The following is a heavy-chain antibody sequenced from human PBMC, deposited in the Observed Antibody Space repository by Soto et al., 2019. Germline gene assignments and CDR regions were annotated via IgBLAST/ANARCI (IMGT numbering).Heavy chain of an antibody. Sequence: VQLVESGGGVVQPGRSLRLSCAASGFTFSDYAMHWVRQAPGKGLEWVAVVSHDGRNTHYADSVKGRFTISRDSSKNSVSLEMTSLRAEDTAVYYCAKGVRQWLVTSDFNYWGQGALVTVSS. D-gene: IGHD6-19*01. J-gene: IGHJ4*02. CDR3: AKGVRQWLVTSDFNY. CDR1: GFTFSDYA. V-gene: IGHV3-30*18. CDR2: VSHDGRNT.